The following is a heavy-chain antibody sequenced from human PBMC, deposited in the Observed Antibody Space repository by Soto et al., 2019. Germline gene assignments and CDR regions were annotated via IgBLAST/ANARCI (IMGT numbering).Heavy chain of an antibody. V-gene: IGHV3-74*01. D-gene: IGHD4-17*01. Sequence: EVQLVESGGDLVHPGGSLRLSCAVSGFTFDKYWMHWVRQSPGKGLVWVSGINGNGTTVLYADSVKGRFTVSRDNAKNALYLQMDSLRAEDTAVYFCARAYGDYPMGFDYWGQGTLVAVSS. J-gene: IGHJ4*02. CDR3: ARAYGDYPMGFDY. CDR2: INGNGTTV. CDR1: GFTFDKYW.